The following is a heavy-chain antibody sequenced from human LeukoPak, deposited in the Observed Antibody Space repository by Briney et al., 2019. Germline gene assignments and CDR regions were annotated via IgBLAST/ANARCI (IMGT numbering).Heavy chain of an antibody. CDR2: IIPIFGTA. V-gene: IGHV1-69*05. Sequence: SVKVSCKASGGTFSSYAISWVRQAPGQGLEWMGGIIPIFGTADYAQKFQGRVTITTDESTSTAYMELSSLRSEDTAVYYCARDPGPAGWFDYWGQGTLVTVSS. CDR1: GGTFSSYA. D-gene: IGHD2-2*01. J-gene: IGHJ4*02. CDR3: ARDPGPAGWFDY.